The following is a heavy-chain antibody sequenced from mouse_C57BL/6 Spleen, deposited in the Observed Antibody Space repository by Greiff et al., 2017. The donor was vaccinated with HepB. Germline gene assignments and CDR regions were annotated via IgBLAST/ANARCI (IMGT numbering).Heavy chain of an antibody. D-gene: IGHD2-3*01. Sequence: EVKLMESGPGLVKPSQSLSLTCSVTGYFITSGYYWNWIRQFPGNKLEWMGYISYDGSNNYNPSLKNRISITRDTSKNQFFLKLNSVTTEDTATYYCARIYDGYSYAMDYWGQGTSVTVSS. J-gene: IGHJ4*01. CDR1: GYFITSGYY. CDR3: ARIYDGYSYAMDY. V-gene: IGHV3-6*01. CDR2: ISYDGSN.